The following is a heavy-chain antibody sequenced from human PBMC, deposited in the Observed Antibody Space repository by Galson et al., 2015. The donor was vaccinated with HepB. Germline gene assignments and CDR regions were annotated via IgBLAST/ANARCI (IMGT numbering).Heavy chain of an antibody. CDR1: GFTFSSYS. D-gene: IGHD3-10*01. Sequence: SLRLSCAASGFTFSSYSMNWVRQAPGKGLEWVSYISSSSSTIYYADSVKGRFTISRDNAKNSLYLQMNSLRDEDTAVYYCARCASYYDSENWFDPWGQGTLVTVSS. CDR3: ARCASYYDSENWFDP. J-gene: IGHJ5*02. V-gene: IGHV3-48*02. CDR2: ISSSSSTI.